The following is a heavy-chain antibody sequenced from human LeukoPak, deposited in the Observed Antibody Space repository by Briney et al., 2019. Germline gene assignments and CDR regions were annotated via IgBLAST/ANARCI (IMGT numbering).Heavy chain of an antibody. V-gene: IGHV1-46*01. J-gene: IGHJ5*02. CDR3: ARDPTYYDILTGYYPPPLDANWFDP. CDR1: GYTFTSYY. CDR2: TTPSGGST. Sequence: ASVKVSCKASGYTFTSYYMHWVRQAPGQWLEWMGITTPSGGSTSYAQTFQGRVTMTRDTSTSTVYMELSSLRSEDTAVYYCARDPTYYDILTGYYPPPLDANWFDPWGQGTLVTVSS. D-gene: IGHD3-9*01.